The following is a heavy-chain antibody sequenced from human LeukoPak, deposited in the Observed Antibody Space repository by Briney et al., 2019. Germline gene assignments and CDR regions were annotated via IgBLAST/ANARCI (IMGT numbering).Heavy chain of an antibody. CDR2: IYYSGRT. V-gene: IGHV4-39*01. D-gene: IGHD5-24*01. Sequence: SETLPLTCIVSGGSISNSKYYWGWIRQPPGKGLEWIGSIYYSGRTYYNPSLKSRVTISVDTSKNQFSLKLNSVTATDTAVYYCAKRLNYWFDPWGQGTLVTVSS. CDR1: GGSISNSKYY. J-gene: IGHJ5*02. CDR3: AKRLNYWFDP.